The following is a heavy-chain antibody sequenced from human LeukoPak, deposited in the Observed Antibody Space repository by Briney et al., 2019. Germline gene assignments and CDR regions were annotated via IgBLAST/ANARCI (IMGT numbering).Heavy chain of an antibody. V-gene: IGHV4-59*08. Sequence: PSETLSLTCTVSGGSISSYYWSWIRQPPGKALEWIGYIYYSGSANYNPSLKSRVTISVDTSKNQFSLKLGSVTAADTAVYYCARHTVNVGNDYWGQGTLVTVSS. J-gene: IGHJ4*02. CDR3: ARHTVNVGNDY. D-gene: IGHD4-17*01. CDR1: GGSISSYY. CDR2: IYYSGSA.